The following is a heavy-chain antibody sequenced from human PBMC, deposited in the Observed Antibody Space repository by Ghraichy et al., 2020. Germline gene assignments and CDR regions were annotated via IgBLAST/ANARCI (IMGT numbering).Heavy chain of an antibody. CDR1: GFTFSEYV. CDR2: ISGSGGDT. Sequence: GGSLRLSCVGSGFTFSEYVLSWVRQAPGKGLEWVSGISGSGGDTYYPDSVKGRFTISRDNSKNTLYLQMNNLRAEDTALYYCAKGIAPGTTTISYYYNGMDVWGQGTTGTVSS. CDR3: AKGIAPGTTTISYYYNGMDV. D-gene: IGHD6-13*01. J-gene: IGHJ6*02. V-gene: IGHV3-23*01.